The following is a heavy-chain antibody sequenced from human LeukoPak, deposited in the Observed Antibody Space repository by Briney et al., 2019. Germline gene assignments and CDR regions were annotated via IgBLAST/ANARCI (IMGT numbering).Heavy chain of an antibody. V-gene: IGHV3-23*01. J-gene: IGHJ4*02. Sequence: GGSLRLSCAASGFTFSSYAMSWVRQAPGKGLEWVSAISGSGDSTYYADSVKGRFTISRDNSKNTLYLQMNSLRAEDTALYYCAKHYYDSLDYWGQGTLVTASS. CDR1: GFTFSSYA. CDR3: AKHYYDSLDY. D-gene: IGHD3-22*01. CDR2: ISGSGDST.